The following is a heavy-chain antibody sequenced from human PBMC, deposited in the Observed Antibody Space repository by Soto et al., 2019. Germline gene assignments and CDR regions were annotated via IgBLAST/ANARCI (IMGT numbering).Heavy chain of an antibody. CDR2: ISSSSSTI. V-gene: IGHV3-48*01. Sequence: PGGSLRLSCAASGFTFSSYSMDWVRQAPGKGLEWVSYISSSSSTIYYADSVKGRFTISRDNAKNSLYLQMNSLRAEDTAVYYCAGGNYVWKLDAFDIWGQGTMVTVSS. CDR3: AGGNYVWKLDAFDI. J-gene: IGHJ3*02. CDR1: GFTFSSYS. D-gene: IGHD3-16*01.